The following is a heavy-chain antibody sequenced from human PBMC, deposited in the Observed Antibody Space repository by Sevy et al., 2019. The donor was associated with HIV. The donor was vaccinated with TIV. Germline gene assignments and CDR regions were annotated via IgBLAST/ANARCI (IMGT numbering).Heavy chain of an antibody. CDR1: GFRFDRYS. J-gene: IGHJ3*02. CDR2: ISSGSSSI. Sequence: GESLKNSCAASGFRFDRYSMNWVRQAPGKGLEWVSYISSGSSSINYADSVKDRFTISRDNAKKSLFLQMNSLRAEDTAAYYCARGPSIFGDVDGLNIWGQGTMVTVSS. CDR3: ARGPSIFGDVDGLNI. D-gene: IGHD3-3*01. V-gene: IGHV3-48*01.